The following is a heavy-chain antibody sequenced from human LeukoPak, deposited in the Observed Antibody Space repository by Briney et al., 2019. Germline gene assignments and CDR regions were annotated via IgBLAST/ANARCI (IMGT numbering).Heavy chain of an antibody. V-gene: IGHV3-66*02. D-gene: IGHD2-21*01. Sequence: GGSLRLSRAASTFTVIDHYMTWGRQAPGRGLEWVAAIYPGGSTYYADSVKGRSTISRDKSKNTLYLQMNTLGGEETAVYYCARGAGVSHYYYYAMDIWGQGTTVTVSS. CDR1: TFTVIDHY. CDR2: IYPGGST. CDR3: ARGAGVSHYYYYAMDI. J-gene: IGHJ6*02.